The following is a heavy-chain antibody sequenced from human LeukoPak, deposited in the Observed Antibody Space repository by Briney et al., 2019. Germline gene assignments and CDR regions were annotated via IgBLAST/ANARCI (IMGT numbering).Heavy chain of an antibody. CDR1: GGSISSGSHY. V-gene: IGHV4-39*07. CDR3: ARGLLWFGELYWFDP. Sequence: SETLSLTCTVSGGSISSGSHYWTWIRQPAGKGLEWIGSIYYSGSTYYNPSLKSRVTISVDTSKNQFSLKLSSVTAADTAVYYCARGLLWFGELYWFDPWGQGTLVTVSS. CDR2: IYYSGST. J-gene: IGHJ5*02. D-gene: IGHD3-10*01.